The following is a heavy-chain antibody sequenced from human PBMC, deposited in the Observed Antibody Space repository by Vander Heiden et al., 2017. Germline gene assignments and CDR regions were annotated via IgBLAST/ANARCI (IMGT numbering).Heavy chain of an antibody. CDR3: AKSYDYGDYVFFDY. CDR1: GFTFDDYA. Sequence: EVQLVESGGGLVQPGGSLRLSCAASGFTFDDYAMHWVRQAPGKGLEWVSGISWNSGSIGYADSVKGRFTISRDNAKNSLYLQMNSLRAEDTALYYCAKSYDYGDYVFFDYWGQGTLVTVSS. V-gene: IGHV3-9*01. D-gene: IGHD4-17*01. CDR2: ISWNSGSI. J-gene: IGHJ4*02.